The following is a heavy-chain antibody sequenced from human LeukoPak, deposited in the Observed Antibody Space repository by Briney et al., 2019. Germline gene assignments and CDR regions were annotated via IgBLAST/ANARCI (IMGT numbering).Heavy chain of an antibody. V-gene: IGHV4-59*01. Sequence: PSETLSLTCTVSGGSISSYYWSWIRQPPGKGLEWIGYIYYSGSTNYNPSLKSRVTISADTSKNQFSLKLSSVTAADTAVYYCARVLFVGTYAFDIWGRGTMVTVSS. D-gene: IGHD1-26*01. CDR3: ARVLFVGTYAFDI. J-gene: IGHJ3*02. CDR1: GGSISSYY. CDR2: IYYSGST.